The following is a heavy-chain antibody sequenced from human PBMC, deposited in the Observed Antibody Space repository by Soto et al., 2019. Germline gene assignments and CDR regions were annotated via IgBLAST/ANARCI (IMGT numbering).Heavy chain of an antibody. CDR2: ISWNSGSI. D-gene: IGHD1-1*01. J-gene: IGHJ4*02. V-gene: IGHV3-9*01. CDR3: ATTDGGY. Sequence: LSLTCAASGFPFDDYAMHWVRQAPGKGLEWVSGISWNSGSIGYADSVKGRFTISRDNAKNSLYLQMNSLRAEDTALYYCATTDGGYWGQGTLVTVSS. CDR1: GFPFDDYA.